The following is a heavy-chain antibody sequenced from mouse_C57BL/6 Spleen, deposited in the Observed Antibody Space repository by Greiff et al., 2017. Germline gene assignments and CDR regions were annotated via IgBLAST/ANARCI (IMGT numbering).Heavy chain of an antibody. Sequence: EVQLQQSGAELVKPGASVKLSCTASGFNINDYYMHWVKQRTEQGLQWSGRIDPEDGETKYAPKFQGQATITADTSPNTAYLQLSSLTSEDTAVYYCARADYSNGYFDVWGTGTTVTVSS. V-gene: IGHV14-2*01. J-gene: IGHJ1*03. CDR2: IDPEDGET. D-gene: IGHD2-5*01. CDR1: GFNINDYY. CDR3: ARADYSNGYFDV.